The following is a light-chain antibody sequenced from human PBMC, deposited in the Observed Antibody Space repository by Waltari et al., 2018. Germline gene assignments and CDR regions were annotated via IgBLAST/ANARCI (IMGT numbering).Light chain of an antibody. CDR3: QQTYSTPYT. V-gene: IGKV1-39*01. CDR1: QSILGH. CDR2: TAS. Sequence: CRARQSILGHLKLFQQQPGRPPKLLIHTASSLQSGVPSRFSGSGSGTHFTLTITSLQPEDFATYFCQQTYSTPYTFGQGTKVDIK. J-gene: IGKJ2*01.